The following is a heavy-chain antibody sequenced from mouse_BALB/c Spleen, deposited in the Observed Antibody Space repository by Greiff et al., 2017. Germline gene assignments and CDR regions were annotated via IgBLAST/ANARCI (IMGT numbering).Heavy chain of an antibody. CDR2: IYPGNVNT. CDR1: GYTFTSYY. D-gene: IGHD1-1*01. CDR3: ARYYGSSYRYFDV. V-gene: IGHV1S56*01. J-gene: IGHJ1*01. Sequence: QVQLQQSGPELVKPGASVRISCKASGYTFTSYYIHWVKQRPGQGLEWIGWIYPGNVNTKYNEKFKGKATLTADKSSSTAYMQLSSLTSEDSAVYFCARYYGSSYRYFDVWGAGTTVTVSS.